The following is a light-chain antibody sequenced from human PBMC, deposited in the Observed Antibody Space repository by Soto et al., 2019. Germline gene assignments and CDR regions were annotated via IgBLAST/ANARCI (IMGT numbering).Light chain of an antibody. Sequence: EMVMSQSPATLSASPGERATLSCGASQSVSSDLAWYQQKPGQAPRLLIYGASTRATGIPARFSGSGSGTEFTLTISSLQSEDFAVYYCQQYNNWPPITFGQGTRLEI. CDR1: QSVSSD. V-gene: IGKV3-15*01. J-gene: IGKJ5*01. CDR2: GAS. CDR3: QQYNNWPPIT.